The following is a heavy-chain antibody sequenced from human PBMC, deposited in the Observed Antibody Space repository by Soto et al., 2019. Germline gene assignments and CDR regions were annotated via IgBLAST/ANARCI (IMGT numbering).Heavy chain of an antibody. Sequence: QVQLQQWGAGLLKPSETLSLTCAVYGGSFSGYYWSWIRQPPGKGLEWIGEINHSGSTNYNPSLKSRVTISVDTSKNQFSLKLSSVTAADTAVYYCARGTRKSVYGSGSYSRRAEYFQHWGQGTLVTVSS. J-gene: IGHJ1*01. D-gene: IGHD3-10*01. CDR1: GGSFSGYY. CDR2: INHSGST. V-gene: IGHV4-34*01. CDR3: ARGTRKSVYGSGSYSRRAEYFQH.